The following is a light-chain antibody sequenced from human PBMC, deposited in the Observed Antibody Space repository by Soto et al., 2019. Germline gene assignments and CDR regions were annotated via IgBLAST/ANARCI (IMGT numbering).Light chain of an antibody. Sequence: QSALTQPASVSGSPGQSITISCTGSSSDVGTYNLVSWYQHHPGKAPKLMISEVVKRPSGVSNRFSGAKSGNTASLTISGLQAEDEADYCCCSYAGSSMFVFGGGTKVTVL. V-gene: IGLV2-23*02. J-gene: IGLJ2*01. CDR1: SSDVGTYNL. CDR3: CSYAGSSMFV. CDR2: EVV.